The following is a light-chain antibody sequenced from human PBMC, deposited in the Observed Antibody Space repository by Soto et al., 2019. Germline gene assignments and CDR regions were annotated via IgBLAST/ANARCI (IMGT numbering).Light chain of an antibody. V-gene: IGKV1-33*01. CDR3: QQADNLPVT. Sequence: DIRVTQSPSSLSASAGDRVTIICRASQDIGKFLNWYQQKPGEAPKLLIYDGSSLEEGVPSRFSGSASGIYFTFTISNFHLEDIATYYCQQADNLPVTFRGGT. CDR1: QDIGKF. J-gene: IGKJ4*01. CDR2: DGS.